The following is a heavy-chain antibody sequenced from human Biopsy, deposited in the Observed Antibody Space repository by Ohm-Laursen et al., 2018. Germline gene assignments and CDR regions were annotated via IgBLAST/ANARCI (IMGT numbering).Heavy chain of an antibody. V-gene: IGHV4-4*07. Sequence: SDTLSLTCNVSGGDINNYYWSWIRQPAGKGLEWIGRIYPGGSTNYNPSPKSRVTILVDTSKNQFSLKLNSVTAADTAVYYCGRREVVITHDAFDTWGQGTMVTVSS. D-gene: IGHD3-22*01. CDR1: GGDINNYY. CDR3: GRREVVITHDAFDT. J-gene: IGHJ3*02. CDR2: IYPGGST.